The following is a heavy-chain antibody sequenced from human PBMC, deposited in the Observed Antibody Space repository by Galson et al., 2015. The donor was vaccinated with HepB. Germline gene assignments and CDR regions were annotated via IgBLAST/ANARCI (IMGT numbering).Heavy chain of an antibody. CDR2: IWYDGSNR. D-gene: IGHD5-18*01. V-gene: IGHV3-33*08. Sequence: SLRLSCAASGFTFSSYAMHWVRQAPGKGLEWVAVIWYDGSNRYYADSVKGRFTISRDNSRTTLYLQMNSLRAEDTAVYYCARRVDTAMGEPLHFWGPGTMVTVSS. J-gene: IGHJ3*01. CDR3: ARRVDTAMGEPLHF. CDR1: GFTFSSYA.